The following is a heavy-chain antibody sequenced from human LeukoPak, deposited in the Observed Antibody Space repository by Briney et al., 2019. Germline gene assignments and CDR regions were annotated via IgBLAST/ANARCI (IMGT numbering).Heavy chain of an antibody. CDR2: IYYSGST. V-gene: IGHV4-39*07. CDR3: ARSDRDLWYFDL. Sequence: SETLSLTCTVSGGSISSSTYYWAWIRQTPGKGLEWIGSIYYSGSTYYNPSLKSRVIISVDTSKSQFSLKLSSVTAADTAVYYCARSDRDLWYFDLWGRGTLVTVSS. CDR1: GGSISSSTYY. J-gene: IGHJ2*01.